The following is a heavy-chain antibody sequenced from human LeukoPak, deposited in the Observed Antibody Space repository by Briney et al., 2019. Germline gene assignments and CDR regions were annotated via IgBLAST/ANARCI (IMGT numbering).Heavy chain of an antibody. CDR2: ISGSGGST. CDR1: GFTFSSYG. V-gene: IGHV3-23*01. D-gene: IGHD3-10*01. CDR3: AKDYITMVRGAITRYYFDY. J-gene: IGHJ4*02. Sequence: GGSPRLSCAASGFTFSSYGMSWVRQAPGKGLEWVSAISGSGGSTYYADSVKGRFTISRDNSKNTLYLQMNSLRAEDTAVYYCAKDYITMVRGAITRYYFDYWGQGTLVTVSS.